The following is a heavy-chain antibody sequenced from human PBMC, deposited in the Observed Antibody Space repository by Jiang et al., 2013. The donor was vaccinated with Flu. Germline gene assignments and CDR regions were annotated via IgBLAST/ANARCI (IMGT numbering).Heavy chain of an antibody. V-gene: IGHV1-18*04. CDR1: GYTFTSYG. CDR3: ARRLDGSSWPLRYYYYMDV. D-gene: IGHD6-13*01. CDR2: ISAYNGNT. Sequence: GAEVKKPGASVKVSCKASGYTFTSYGISWVRQAPGQGLEWMGWISAYNGNTNYAQKLQGRVTMTTDTSTSTAYMELRSLRSDDTAVYYCARRLDGSSWPLRYYYYMDVWGKGTTVTVSS. J-gene: IGHJ6*03.